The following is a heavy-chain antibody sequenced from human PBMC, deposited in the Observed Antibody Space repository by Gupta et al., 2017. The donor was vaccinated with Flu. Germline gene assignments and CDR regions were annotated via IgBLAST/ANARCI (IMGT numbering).Heavy chain of an antibody. V-gene: IGHV1-69*06. Sequence: QVQLVQSGAEVKKPGSSVKVSCKASGGTFSSYYVSWVRQAPGQRPEWMGAIIPILGTANYAQEFQGRVTITADRSTSTTYMELSSLRSEDTAVYYCTLTLGVIRFDFWGQGTLVTVSS. CDR1: GGTFSSYY. CDR3: TLTLGVIRFDF. D-gene: IGHD3-22*01. J-gene: IGHJ4*02. CDR2: IIPILGTA.